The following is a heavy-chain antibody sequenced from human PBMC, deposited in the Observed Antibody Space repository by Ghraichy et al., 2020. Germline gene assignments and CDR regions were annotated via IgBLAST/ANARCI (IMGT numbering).Heavy chain of an antibody. D-gene: IGHD3-3*01. J-gene: IGHJ6*02. CDR3: ARALYYDFWSGYYPPGPMDV. V-gene: IGHV3-30-3*01. CDR1: GFTFSSYA. CDR2: ISYDGSNK. Sequence: GGSLRLSCAASGFTFSSYAMHWVRQAPGKGLEWVAVISYDGSNKYYADSVKGRFTISRDNSKNTLYLQMNSLRAEDTAVYYCARALYYDFWSGYYPPGPMDVWGQGTTVTVSS.